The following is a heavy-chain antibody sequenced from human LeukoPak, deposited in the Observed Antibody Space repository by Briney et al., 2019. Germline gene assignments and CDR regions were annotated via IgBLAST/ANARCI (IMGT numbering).Heavy chain of an antibody. D-gene: IGHD6-19*01. CDR3: TTDLWHSSGWLGRDTPNYYYYGMDV. Sequence: PGGSLKLSCAASGFTFSGSAMHWVRQASGKGLEWVGRIKSKTDGGTTDYAAPVKGRFTISRDDSKNTLYLQMNSLKTEDTAVYYCTTDLWHSSGWLGRDTPNYYYYGMDVWGQGTTVTVSS. CDR1: GFTFSGSA. V-gene: IGHV3-15*01. CDR2: IKSKTDGGTT. J-gene: IGHJ6*02.